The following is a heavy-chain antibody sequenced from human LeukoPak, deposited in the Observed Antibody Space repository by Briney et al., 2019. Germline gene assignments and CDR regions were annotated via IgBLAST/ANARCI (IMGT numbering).Heavy chain of an antibody. J-gene: IGHJ6*03. D-gene: IGHD6-13*01. Sequence: PSETLFLTCTVSGGSISSRSYYWGWIRQPPGKGLEWIGSIYYSEGTYYNPALKSRVTISIDTSKNQFSLKLSSVTAADTAVYYCARTGGSFYFYYYMDVWGKGTTVTVSS. CDR3: ARTGGSFYFYYYMDV. CDR1: GGSISSRSYY. CDR2: IYYSEGT. V-gene: IGHV4-39*07.